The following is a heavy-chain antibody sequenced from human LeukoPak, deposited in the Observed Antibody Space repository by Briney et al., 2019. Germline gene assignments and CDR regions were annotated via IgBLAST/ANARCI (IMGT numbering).Heavy chain of an antibody. J-gene: IGHJ4*02. V-gene: IGHV3-23*01. CDR2: ISGSGGST. D-gene: IGHD2-2*01. CDR1: GFTFSSYA. CDR3: AKDDAGKYQWAPIDY. Sequence: GGSLTLSRAASGFTFSSYARSWLRQAPGKGLEWVSAISGSGGSTYYADSVKGRFTISRDNSKNTLYLQMNSLRAEDTAVYYCAKDDAGKYQWAPIDYWGQGTLVTVSS.